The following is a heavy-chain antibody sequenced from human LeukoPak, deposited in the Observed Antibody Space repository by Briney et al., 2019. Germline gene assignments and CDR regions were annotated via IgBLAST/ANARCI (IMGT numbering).Heavy chain of an antibody. CDR3: AKRPSDYGDYVTYFDY. V-gene: IGHV3-30*18. J-gene: IGHJ4*02. CDR2: ISDDGRNK. D-gene: IGHD4-17*01. Sequence: GGSLRLSCAASGFIFISYGMHWVRQAPGKGLEWVGVISDDGRNKKYADSVKGRFTISRDNSKDTLYLQMNSLRDEDTAVYYCAKRPSDYGDYVTYFDYWGQGTLVTVSS. CDR1: GFIFISYG.